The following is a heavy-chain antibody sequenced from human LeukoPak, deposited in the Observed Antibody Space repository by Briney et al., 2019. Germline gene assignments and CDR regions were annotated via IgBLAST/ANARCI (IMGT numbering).Heavy chain of an antibody. CDR1: GYTFTSYG. J-gene: IGHJ4*02. CDR3: ARTYYDFWSGYYTPVEY. Sequence: ASVKVSCKASGYTFTSYGISWVRQAPGQGLEWMGWISAYNGNTNYAQKLQGRVTMTTDTSTSTAYMELRSLRSDDTAVYYCARTYYDFWSGYYTPVEYWGQGTLVTVSS. D-gene: IGHD3-3*01. V-gene: IGHV1-18*01. CDR2: ISAYNGNT.